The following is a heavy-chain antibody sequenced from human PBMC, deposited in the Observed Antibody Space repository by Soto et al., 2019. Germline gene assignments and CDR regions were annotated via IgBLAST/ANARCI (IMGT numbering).Heavy chain of an antibody. CDR3: ARDRPRGYSYGYIAYDY. V-gene: IGHV1-18*01. J-gene: IGHJ4*02. CDR2: ISAYNGNT. Sequence: QVQLVQSGAEVKKPGASVKVSCKASGYTFTSYGISWVRQAPGQGLEWMGWISAYNGNTNYAQKLQGRVTMTTDTSTRTDYMELRSLRSDDTAVYYCARDRPRGYSYGYIAYDYWGQGTLVTVSS. CDR1: GYTFTSYG. D-gene: IGHD5-18*01.